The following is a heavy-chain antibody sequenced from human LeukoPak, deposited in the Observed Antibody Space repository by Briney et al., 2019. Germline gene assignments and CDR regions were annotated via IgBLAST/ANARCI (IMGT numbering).Heavy chain of an antibody. V-gene: IGHV4-61*01. CDR3: TRTGSTGGY. CDR2: IHYSGST. D-gene: IGHD1-7*01. CDR1: GGSVSGGNYY. J-gene: IGHJ4*02. Sequence: SETLSLTCTVSGGSVSGGNYYCSWIRQSPGKGLEWIGYIHYSGSTVYNPTLKSRVTMSIDTSKNQFSLNLSSATAADTAVYYCTRTGSTGGYWGQGTLVTVSS.